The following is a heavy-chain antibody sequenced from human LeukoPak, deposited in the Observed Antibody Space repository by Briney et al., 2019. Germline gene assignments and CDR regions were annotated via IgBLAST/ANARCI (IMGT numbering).Heavy chain of an antibody. CDR3: AKGGYGSGSYSNLDY. Sequence: GGSLRLSCAASGLTFSSYAMSWVRQAPGKGLEWVSAISGSGGSTYYADSVKGRFTISRDNSKNTLYLQMNSLRAEDTAVYYCAKGGYGSGSYSNLDYWGQGTLVTVSS. J-gene: IGHJ4*02. CDR2: ISGSGGST. V-gene: IGHV3-23*01. CDR1: GLTFSSYA. D-gene: IGHD3-10*01.